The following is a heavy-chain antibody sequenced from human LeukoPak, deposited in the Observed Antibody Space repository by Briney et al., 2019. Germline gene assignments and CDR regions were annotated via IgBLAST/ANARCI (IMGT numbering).Heavy chain of an antibody. D-gene: IGHD1-26*01. V-gene: IGHV1-69*13. Sequence: SVKVSCKASGGTFSSSAISWVRQAPGQGLEWLGGIIPIFGSSNYAQNFQDRVTITADESTSTAYMELSSLRSDDTAVYYCARVPGIVGAIVDYWGQGTLVTVSS. CDR1: GGTFSSSA. CDR3: ARVPGIVGAIVDY. CDR2: IIPIFGSS. J-gene: IGHJ4*02.